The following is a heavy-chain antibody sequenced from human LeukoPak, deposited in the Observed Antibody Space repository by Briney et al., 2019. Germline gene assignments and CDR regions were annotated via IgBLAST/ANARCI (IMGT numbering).Heavy chain of an antibody. CDR3: ARGLVVVPAAMAY. CDR2: ISSNGGST. Sequence: GGSLRLSCEASGFTFSSYAMHWVRQAPGKGLEYVSTISSNGGSTYYANSVKGRFTISRDNSKNTLYLQMGSLRAEDMAVYYCARGLVVVPAAMAYWGQGTLVTVSS. D-gene: IGHD2-2*01. J-gene: IGHJ4*02. V-gene: IGHV3-64*01. CDR1: GFTFSSYA.